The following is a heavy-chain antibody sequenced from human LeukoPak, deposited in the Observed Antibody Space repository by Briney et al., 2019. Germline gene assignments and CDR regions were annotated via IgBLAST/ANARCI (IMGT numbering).Heavy chain of an antibody. Sequence: PGGSLRLSCAASGFTFSSYPMNWVRQAPGKGLEWVSYINSSGTTIYYADSVKGRFTISGDNAKSSLYLQMNSLRAEDTAVYYCARVGGSSSTSFYYYYYMDVWGKGTTVTIS. CDR3: ARVGGSSSTSFYYYYYMDV. D-gene: IGHD2-2*01. CDR2: INSSGTTI. J-gene: IGHJ6*03. CDR1: GFTFSSYP. V-gene: IGHV3-48*03.